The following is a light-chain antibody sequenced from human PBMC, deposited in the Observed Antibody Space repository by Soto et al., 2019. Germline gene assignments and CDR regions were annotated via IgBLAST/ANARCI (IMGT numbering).Light chain of an antibody. CDR1: SGNFGEKT. CDR3: AAWDDSLDDPII. J-gene: IGLJ2*01. CDR2: DDD. V-gene: IGLV1-44*01. Sequence: SVLSQPPSASGTPGQRVTISCSGGSGNFGEKTVSWYQQFPGTAPTLLIYDDDQRPSGVPDRFSGSKSGTSVSLAISGLRSDDEATYYCAAWDDSLDDPIIFGGGTKVTVL.